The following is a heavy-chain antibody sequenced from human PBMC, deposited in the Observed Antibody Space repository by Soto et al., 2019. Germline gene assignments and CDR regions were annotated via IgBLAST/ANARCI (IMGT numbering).Heavy chain of an antibody. CDR2: IIPIFGTA. D-gene: IGHD3-16*01. CDR3: ARNTRHRWGEDAIDI. Sequence: QVQLVQSGAEVKKPGSSVKVSCKASGGTFSSYAISCVRQAPGQWLEWVGGIIPIFGTANYAKKFQARVTITGDESTSTAYMELRSLSTEDTAVYYCARNTRHRWGEDAIDIWGQGTMVTVAS. V-gene: IGHV1-69*12. CDR1: GGTFSSYA. J-gene: IGHJ3*02.